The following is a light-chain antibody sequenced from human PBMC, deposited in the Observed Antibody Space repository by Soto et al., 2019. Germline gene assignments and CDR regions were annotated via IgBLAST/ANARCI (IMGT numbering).Light chain of an antibody. Sequence: DIQMTQSPSTLSAFVGDRVTITCRAGQSIGTWLAWYQQKPGKGPKVLISDASSLESGLPSRFRGSGSGTEFTLTISRLQPDDFATYYCQHYNSYSSWTFGQGTKVDIK. J-gene: IGKJ1*01. CDR3: QHYNSYSSWT. V-gene: IGKV1-5*01. CDR1: QSIGTW. CDR2: DAS.